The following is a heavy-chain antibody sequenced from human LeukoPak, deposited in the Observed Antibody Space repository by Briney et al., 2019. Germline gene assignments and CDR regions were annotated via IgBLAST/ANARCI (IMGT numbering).Heavy chain of an antibody. CDR1: GGSISNYY. V-gene: IGHV4-4*09. D-gene: IGHD6-6*01. Sequence: PSETLSLTCTVSGGSISNYYWSWVRQPPGKGLEWIGYIYTSGSTNYNPSLKSRVTISVDTSKNQFSLKLSSVTAADTAVYYCARSYSSSSHFDYWGRGTLVTVSS. CDR2: IYTSGST. CDR3: ARSYSSSSHFDY. J-gene: IGHJ4*02.